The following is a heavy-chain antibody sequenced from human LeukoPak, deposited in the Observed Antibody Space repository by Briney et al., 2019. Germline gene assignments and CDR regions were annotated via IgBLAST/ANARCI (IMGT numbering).Heavy chain of an antibody. J-gene: IGHJ4*02. V-gene: IGHV3-30*04. CDR2: ISYDGSNK. CDR1: GFTFSSYA. CDR3: ATHLTGDRCYFDY. D-gene: IGHD7-27*01. Sequence: PGGSLRLSCAASGFTFSSYAMHWVRQAPGKGLEWVAVISYDGSNKYYADSVKGRFTISRDNSKNTLYLQMNSLRAEDTAVYYCATHLTGDRCYFDYWGQGTLVTVSS.